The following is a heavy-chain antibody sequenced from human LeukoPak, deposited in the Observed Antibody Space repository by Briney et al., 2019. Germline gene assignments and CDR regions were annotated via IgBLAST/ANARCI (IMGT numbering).Heavy chain of an antibody. CDR1: CGSISTYY. Sequence: SETLSLTCTVSCGSISTYYWSWIRQPPGKGLEWIGYVYYSGSTNYNPSLKSRVTISVDTSKNQFSLRLSSVNAADTAVYYCAREGIGGYFEYWGQGTLVTVSS. CDR3: AREGIGGYFEY. V-gene: IGHV4-59*01. CDR2: VYYSGST. D-gene: IGHD3-10*01. J-gene: IGHJ4*02.